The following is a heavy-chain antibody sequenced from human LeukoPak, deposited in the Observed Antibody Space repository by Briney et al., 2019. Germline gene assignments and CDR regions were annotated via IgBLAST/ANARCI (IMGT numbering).Heavy chain of an antibody. CDR1: GFTFSDYY. Sequence: GGSLRLSCAASGFTFSDYYMSWIRQAPGKGLEWVSYISSSGRTTDYVDSVKGRFTISRDNAKNSLYLQMNSLRAEDTALYFCARDATTEPGTVYMDVWGKGTTVTISS. V-gene: IGHV3-11*04. CDR3: ARDATTEPGTVYMDV. J-gene: IGHJ6*03. CDR2: ISSSGRTT. D-gene: IGHD6-13*01.